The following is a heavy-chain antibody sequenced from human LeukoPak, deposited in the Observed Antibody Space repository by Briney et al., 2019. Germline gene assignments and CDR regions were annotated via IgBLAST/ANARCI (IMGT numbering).Heavy chain of an antibody. Sequence: GASVKVSCKASGYTFTGYYMHWVRQAPGQGLEWMGWISAYNGNTNYAQKLQGRVTMTTDKSTSTAYMELSSLRSEDTAVYYCASVGDCSSTSCYLDYWGQGTLVTVSS. CDR2: ISAYNGNT. CDR1: GYTFTGYY. V-gene: IGHV1-18*04. CDR3: ASVGDCSSTSCYLDY. D-gene: IGHD2-2*01. J-gene: IGHJ4*02.